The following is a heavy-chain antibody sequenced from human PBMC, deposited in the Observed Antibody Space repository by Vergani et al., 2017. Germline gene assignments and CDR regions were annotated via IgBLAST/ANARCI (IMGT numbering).Heavy chain of an antibody. CDR2: VYNSGST. J-gene: IGHJ4*02. CDR3: ARGPTSSRGYFDF. Sequence: QVQLQESGPGLVRPSETLSLTSTVSGASIRNYHWSWIRQSAGKGLEWIGLVYNSGSTNYNPSLKSRVTVSAGTSRSQFSLNLTSVTAADTAVYFCARGPTSSRGYFDFWGQGLLVTVSS. V-gene: IGHV4-4*07. CDR1: GASIRNYH. D-gene: IGHD6-13*01.